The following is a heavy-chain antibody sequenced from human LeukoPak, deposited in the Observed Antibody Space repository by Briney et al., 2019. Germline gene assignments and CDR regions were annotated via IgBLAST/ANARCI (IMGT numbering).Heavy chain of an antibody. J-gene: IGHJ4*02. D-gene: IGHD3-22*01. Sequence: GGSLRLSCAASGFSVISSAMGWVRQAPGKGLEWVSSITSRDGTTFYTDSVKGRFTISRDNSKNTLYLQLNSLRAEDTAVYYCARDRPNYYHSSGHYYRRDGDFWGQGTLVTVSS. V-gene: IGHV3-23*01. CDR1: GFSVISSA. CDR3: ARDRPNYYHSSGHYYRRDGDF. CDR2: ITSRDGTT.